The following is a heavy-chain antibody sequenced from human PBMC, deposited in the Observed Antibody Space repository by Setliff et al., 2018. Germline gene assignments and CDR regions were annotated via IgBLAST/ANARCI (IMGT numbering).Heavy chain of an antibody. V-gene: IGHV4-39*07. D-gene: IGHD2-8*02. CDR3: TVYNTGSSKDHY. Sequence: PSETLSLTCTVSGGSISSSSYYWGWIRQPPGKGLEWVGSINYSGSTYYNPSLKSRVTISVDTSKNQFSLKLSSVTAADTALYYCTVYNTGSSKDHYWGQGTPVTV. J-gene: IGHJ4*02. CDR1: GGSISSSSYY. CDR2: INYSGST.